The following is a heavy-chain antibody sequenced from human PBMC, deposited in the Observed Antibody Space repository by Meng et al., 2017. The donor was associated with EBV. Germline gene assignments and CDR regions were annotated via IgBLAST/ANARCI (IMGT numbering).Heavy chain of an antibody. CDR3: AREPRDPPAFY. D-gene: IGHD3-16*01. CDR2: INHSGST. Sequence: QVQLQQWGAGLLKPSETLSLTCAVYGGSFSGYYWSWIRQPPGKGLERIGEINHSGSTNYNPPLKSRVTISVDTSKNQFSLKLSSVTAADTAVYYCAREPRDPPAFYWGQGTLVTVSS. CDR1: GGSFSGYY. J-gene: IGHJ4*02. V-gene: IGHV4-34*01.